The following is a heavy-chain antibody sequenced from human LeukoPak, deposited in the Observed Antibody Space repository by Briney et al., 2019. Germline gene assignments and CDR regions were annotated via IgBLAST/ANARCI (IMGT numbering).Heavy chain of an antibody. J-gene: IGHJ5*02. CDR1: GFTLSNAY. CDR3: TTTIVGVTTWFDP. V-gene: IGHV3-15*01. D-gene: IGHD1-26*01. Sequence: PGGSPRLSCAASGFTLSNAYMSWVRQAPGKGLEWVGRIKNKTNGGTTDYAAPVKGRFTISRDDSKNTLYLQMNSLKTEDTAVYYCTTTIVGVTTWFDPWGQGTLVTVSS. CDR2: IKNKTNGGTT.